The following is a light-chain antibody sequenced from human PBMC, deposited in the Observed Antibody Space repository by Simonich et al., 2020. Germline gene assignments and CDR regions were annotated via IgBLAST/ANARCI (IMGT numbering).Light chain of an antibody. Sequence: DIQMTQSPSTLSASVGDRVTITCRASQSISSCLAWYQQKPGKAPKLLIYKASSLESGVPSRFSGSGSGTDFTFTISSLQPEDIATYYCQQYDNLPFTFGPGTKVDIK. CDR1: QSISSC. J-gene: IGKJ3*01. CDR3: QQYDNLPFT. CDR2: KAS. V-gene: IGKV1-5*03.